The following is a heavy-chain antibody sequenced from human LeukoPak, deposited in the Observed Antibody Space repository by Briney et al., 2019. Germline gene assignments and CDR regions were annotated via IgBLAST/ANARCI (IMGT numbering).Heavy chain of an antibody. J-gene: IGHJ4*02. V-gene: IGHV3-48*01. D-gene: IGHD3-10*01. CDR1: GFTFSRDS. CDR2: INGGGSPI. CDR3: ARDGSGILDY. Sequence: PGGSLRLSCAASGFTFSRDSMNWVRQAPGKGLEWVSYINGGGSPIYYADSVRGRFTISRDNSKNTLYLQMNSLRAEDTAVYYCARDGSGILDYWGQGTLVTVSS.